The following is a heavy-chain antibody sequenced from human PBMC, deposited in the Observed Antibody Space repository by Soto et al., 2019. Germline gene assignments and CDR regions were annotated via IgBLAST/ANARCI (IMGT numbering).Heavy chain of an antibody. J-gene: IGHJ4*02. Sequence: QVQLVQSGAEVKRPESSMKVSCKPSGGTFNNYAINWVRQAPGQALEWMGAIIPISGTTKYAQKFHGRVTITADKSTSTVYMDLSSLRSEDTAVYYCARWGGLSCSGAVCFKKPFDYWGQGTLVTVSS. CDR2: IIPISGTT. CDR1: GGTFNNYA. CDR3: ARWGGLSCSGAVCFKKPFDY. D-gene: IGHD2-8*02. V-gene: IGHV1-69*06.